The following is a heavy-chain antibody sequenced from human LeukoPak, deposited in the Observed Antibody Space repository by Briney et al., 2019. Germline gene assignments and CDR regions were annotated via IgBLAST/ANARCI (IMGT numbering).Heavy chain of an antibody. J-gene: IGHJ4*02. V-gene: IGHV3-53*01. D-gene: IGHD5-12*01. CDR3: AKDWSGYSGYDYSGFDY. CDR1: GFTVSSNY. Sequence: GGSLRLSCAASGFTVSSNYMIWVRQAPGKGLERVSVIYSGGSTYYADSVKGRFTISRDNSKNTLYLQMNSLRASDTAVYYCAKDWSGYSGYDYSGFDYWGQGTLVTVSS. CDR2: IYSGGST.